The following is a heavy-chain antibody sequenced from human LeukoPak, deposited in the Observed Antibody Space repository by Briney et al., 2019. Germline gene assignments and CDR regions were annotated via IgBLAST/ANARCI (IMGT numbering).Heavy chain of an antibody. CDR1: GGSISSGSYY. CDR3: ARLRLGYCSGGSCYWFDP. J-gene: IGHJ5*02. CDR2: IYYSGST. V-gene: IGHV4-31*03. D-gene: IGHD2-15*01. Sequence: PSETLSLTCTVSGGSISSGSYYWSWIRQHPGKGLEWIGYIYYSGSTYYNPSLKSRVTMSVDTSKNQFSLKLSSVTAADTAVYYCARLRLGYCSGGSCYWFDPWGQGTLVTVSS.